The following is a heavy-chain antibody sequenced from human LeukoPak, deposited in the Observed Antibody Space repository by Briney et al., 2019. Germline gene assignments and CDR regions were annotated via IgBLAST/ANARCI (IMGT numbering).Heavy chain of an antibody. Sequence: ASVKVSCKASGYSFTDYYMHWVRQAPGQGLEWMGRINPKRGGTNYAQKFQGRVTLTRDTSISTAHMVLSRLTSDDTAVYYCALLWFGELWTKDYWGQGTLVTVSS. V-gene: IGHV1-2*06. D-gene: IGHD3-10*01. J-gene: IGHJ4*02. CDR3: ALLWFGELWTKDY. CDR1: GYSFTDYY. CDR2: INPKRGGT.